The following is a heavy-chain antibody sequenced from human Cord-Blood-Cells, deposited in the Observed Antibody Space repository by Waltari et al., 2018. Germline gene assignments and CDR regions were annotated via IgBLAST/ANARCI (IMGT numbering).Heavy chain of an antibody. CDR1: GFTFRSSS. D-gene: IGHD3-10*01. CDR3: AREGMVRGVIPY. CDR2: ISSSSSTI. V-gene: IGHV3-48*01. J-gene: IGHJ4*02. Sequence: EVQLVESGGGLVQPGGPLRLSWAAHGFTFRSSSMHWVSQAPGKGLEWVSYISSSSSTIYYADSVKGRFTISRDNAKNSLYLQMNSLRAEDTAVYYCAREGMVRGVIPYWGQGTLVTVSS.